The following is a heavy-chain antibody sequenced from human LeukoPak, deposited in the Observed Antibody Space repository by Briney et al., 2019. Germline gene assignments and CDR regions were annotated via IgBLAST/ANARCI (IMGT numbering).Heavy chain of an antibody. D-gene: IGHD2-15*01. CDR1: GFTFSSYG. CDR3: ARDGAWLVAATGAFDI. Sequence: GGSLRLSCAASGFTFSSYGMHWVRQAPGKGLEWVAVIWYDGSNKYYADSVKGRFTISRDNSKNTLYLQMNSLRAEDTAVYYCARDGAWLVAATGAFDIWGQGTMVTVSS. CDR2: IWYDGSNK. J-gene: IGHJ3*02. V-gene: IGHV3-33*01.